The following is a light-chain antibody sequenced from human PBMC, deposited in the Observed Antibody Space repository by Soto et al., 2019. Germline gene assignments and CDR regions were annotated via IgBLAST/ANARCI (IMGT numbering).Light chain of an antibody. J-gene: IGLJ2*01. CDR2: DVS. Sequence: QSALTQPRSVSGSPGQSVTISCTGTSSDVGGYNYVSWYQQHPGKAPKLIIFDVSKRPSGVPDRFSGSKSDNTASLTISGLQAEDEANYYCCSYAGSYTFVIFGGGTKVTVL. CDR1: SSDVGGYNY. CDR3: CSYAGSYTFVI. V-gene: IGLV2-11*01.